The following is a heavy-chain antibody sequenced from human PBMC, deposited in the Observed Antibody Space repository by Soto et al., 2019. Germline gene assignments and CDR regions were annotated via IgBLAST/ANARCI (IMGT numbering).Heavy chain of an antibody. CDR1: GGSISSYY. J-gene: IGHJ4*02. V-gene: IGHV4-59*08. D-gene: IGHD2-15*01. CDR2: IYYSGST. Sequence: LSLTCTVSGGSISSYYWSWIRQPPGKGLEWIGYIYYSGSTNYNPSLKSRVTISVDTSKNQFSLKLSSVTAADTAVYYCARRWGSTFDYWGQGPLVTVYS. CDR3: ARRWGSTFDY.